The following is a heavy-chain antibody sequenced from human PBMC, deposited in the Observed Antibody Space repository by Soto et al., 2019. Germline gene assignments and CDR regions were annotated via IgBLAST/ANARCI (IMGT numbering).Heavy chain of an antibody. CDR3: ARGGYYDRSGYPASGAFNI. J-gene: IGHJ3*02. CDR2: FIPIFGTA. Sequence: GASVKVSCKASGGTFSSSAISWVRQPPGQGLEWMGGFIPIFGTANSAQKFQGRVTITADESTSTAYMELSSLRSEDTAVYYCARGGYYDRSGYPASGAFNIWGQGTMVTVSS. CDR1: GGTFSSSA. V-gene: IGHV1-69*13. D-gene: IGHD3-22*01.